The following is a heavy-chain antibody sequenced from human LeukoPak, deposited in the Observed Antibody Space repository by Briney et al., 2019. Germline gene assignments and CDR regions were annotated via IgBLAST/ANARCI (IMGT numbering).Heavy chain of an antibody. CDR3: ASPYCGGDCYRYDAFDI. Sequence: GGSLRLSCAASGFTVSSNYMSWVRQAPGKGLEWVSVMYSDGTTYYAGSVKGRFTISRDNSKNTLYLQMNSLRAEDTAVYYCASPYCGGDCYRYDAFDIWGQGTMVTVSS. CDR2: MYSDGTT. V-gene: IGHV3-66*01. J-gene: IGHJ3*02. D-gene: IGHD2-21*02. CDR1: GFTVSSNY.